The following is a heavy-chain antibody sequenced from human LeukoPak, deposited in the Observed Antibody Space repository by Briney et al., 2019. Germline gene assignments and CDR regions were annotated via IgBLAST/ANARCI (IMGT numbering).Heavy chain of an antibody. Sequence: GGSLRLSCAASGFTFRLYSMNWVRQAPGKGLEWLSYISGSTRTTYDADSVKGPFSISRDSAKNLLYLQMNSLGVEDTAVYYCARSITMAVENAFDIWGQGTMVTVSS. D-gene: IGHD3-10*01. J-gene: IGHJ3*02. CDR3: ARSITMAVENAFDI. V-gene: IGHV3-48*04. CDR2: ISGSTRTT. CDR1: GFTFRLYS.